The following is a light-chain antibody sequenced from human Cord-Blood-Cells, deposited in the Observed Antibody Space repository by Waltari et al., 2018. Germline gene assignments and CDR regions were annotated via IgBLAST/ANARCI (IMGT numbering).Light chain of an antibody. V-gene: IGLV2-8*01. Sequence: QSALTQPPSASGSPGQSVTISCTGTSSAVGGYNYVSWYQQYPGKAPKLMIYEGSKRPSGVPDRFSGSKSGNTASLTVSGLQAEDEADYYCSSYAGSNNYVFGTGTKVTVL. CDR3: SSYAGSNNYV. J-gene: IGLJ1*01. CDR1: SSAVGGYNY. CDR2: EGS.